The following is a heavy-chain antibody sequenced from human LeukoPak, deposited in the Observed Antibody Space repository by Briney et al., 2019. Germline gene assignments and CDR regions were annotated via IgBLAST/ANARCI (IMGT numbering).Heavy chain of an antibody. V-gene: IGHV3-30*04. J-gene: IGHJ4*02. CDR1: GFTFSSYA. CDR3: ATSTVTTGDY. CDR2: ISYDGSNK. Sequence: GRSLRLSCAASGFTFSSYAVPWVRQAPGKGLEWVAVISYDGSNKYYADSVKGRFTISRDNSKNTLYLQMNSLRAEDTAVYYCATSTVTTGDYWGQGTLVTVSS. D-gene: IGHD4-17*01.